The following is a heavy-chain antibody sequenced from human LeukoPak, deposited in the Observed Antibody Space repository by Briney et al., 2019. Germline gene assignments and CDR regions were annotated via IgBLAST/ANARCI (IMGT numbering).Heavy chain of an antibody. CDR3: ARDGAWFGVFRGFDP. Sequence: HPGGSLRLSCAASGLTFSSYWMSWGRQAPGKGLEWVANIKQDGSEKFYADSVKGRFTISRDYAKNSLYLQMNSLRSDDTAVYYCARDGAWFGVFRGFDPWGQGTLVTVSS. J-gene: IGHJ5*02. D-gene: IGHD3-10*01. V-gene: IGHV3-7*03. CDR2: IKQDGSEK. CDR1: GLTFSSYW.